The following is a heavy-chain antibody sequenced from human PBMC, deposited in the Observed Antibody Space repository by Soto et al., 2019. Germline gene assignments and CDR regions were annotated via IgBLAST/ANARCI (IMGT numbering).Heavy chain of an antibody. Sequence: GGSLRLSCAASGFTFTRYSMNWVRQAPGKGLEWVSSISSTTNYIYYADSMKGRFTVSRDNAKKSVYLEMNSLSAEDTALYYCARESEDLTSNFDYWGQGTLVTVSS. CDR1: GFTFTRYS. J-gene: IGHJ4*02. CDR2: ISSTTNYI. CDR3: ARESEDLTSNFDY. V-gene: IGHV3-21*01.